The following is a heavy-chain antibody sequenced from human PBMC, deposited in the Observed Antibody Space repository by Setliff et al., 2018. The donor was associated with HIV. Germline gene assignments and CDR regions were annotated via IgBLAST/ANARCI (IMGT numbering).Heavy chain of an antibody. CDR1: GLPFYNYW. J-gene: IGHJ4*02. D-gene: IGHD6-13*01. Sequence: GGSLRLSCVASGLPFYNYWMTWLRRAQGRGLEWVANIKQDGSDMHYIESVKGRFTIFRDNAKNSVFLQMNSLRAEDTGVYYCATQTGFYNSHWYDYWGQGTMVTVSS. CDR2: IKQDGSDM. V-gene: IGHV3-7*01. CDR3: ATQTGFYNSHWYDY.